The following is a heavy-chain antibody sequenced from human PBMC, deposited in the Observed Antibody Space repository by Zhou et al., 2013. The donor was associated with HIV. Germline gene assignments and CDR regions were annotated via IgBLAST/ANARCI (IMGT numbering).Heavy chain of an antibody. CDR2: IYTSGST. CDR1: GGSISSYY. CDR3: ARDWIYGDYYYYYMDV. D-gene: IGHD4-17*01. Sequence: QVQLQESGPGLVKPSETLSLTCTVSGGSISSYYWSWIRQPAGKGLEWIGRIYTSGSTNYNPSLKSRVTMSVDTPKNQFSLKLDSVTAADTAVYYCARDWIYGDYYYYYMDVWGKGTTVTVSS. J-gene: IGHJ6*03. V-gene: IGHV4-4*07.